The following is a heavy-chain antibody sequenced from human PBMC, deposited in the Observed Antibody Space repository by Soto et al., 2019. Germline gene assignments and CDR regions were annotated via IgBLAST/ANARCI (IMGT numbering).Heavy chain of an antibody. CDR1: GFSFTSAA. Sequence: GSSVKVSCKPSGFSFTSAAIQWMRQARGQRLEWLGWIVVASGNRKYAEKFQDRVTITRDMSTSTAYMELNSMTSDDTAVYYCAADAGGYSGYDYSDHGMDVWG. V-gene: IGHV1-58*02. CDR3: AADAGGYSGYDYSDHGMDV. J-gene: IGHJ6*02. D-gene: IGHD5-12*01. CDR2: IVVASGNR.